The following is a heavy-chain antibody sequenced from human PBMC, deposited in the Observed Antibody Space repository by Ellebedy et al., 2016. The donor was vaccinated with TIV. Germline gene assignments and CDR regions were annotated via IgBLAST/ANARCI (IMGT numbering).Heavy chain of an antibody. D-gene: IGHD7-27*01. J-gene: IGHJ4*02. CDR3: ANNLARTGDFDY. Sequence: AASVKVSCKASGYTFTSYDINWVRQATGQGLEWLGWMNPNSGNTGYAQNFQGRVTLTRDTSISTAYMELTSLTFEDTAVYYCANNLARTGDFDYWGQGTLVTVSS. V-gene: IGHV1-8*01. CDR2: MNPNSGNT. CDR1: GYTFTSYD.